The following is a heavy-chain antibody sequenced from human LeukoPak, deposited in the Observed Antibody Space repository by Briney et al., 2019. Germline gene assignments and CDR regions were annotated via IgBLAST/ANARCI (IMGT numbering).Heavy chain of an antibody. Sequence: GESLKISCKVSGYSFSSYWISWVRQMPGKGLEWMGRIDPSDSYTKYSPPFQGRVTISADKSISTAYLQWSSLKASDTAMYYCARSWVAGYGTVLDYWGQGTLVTVSS. V-gene: IGHV5-10-1*01. D-gene: IGHD6-19*01. CDR1: GYSFSSYW. CDR3: ARSWVAGYGTVLDY. CDR2: IDPSDSYT. J-gene: IGHJ4*02.